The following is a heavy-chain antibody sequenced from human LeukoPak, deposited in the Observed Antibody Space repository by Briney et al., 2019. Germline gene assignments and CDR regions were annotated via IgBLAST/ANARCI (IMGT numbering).Heavy chain of an antibody. Sequence: GGSLRLSCAASGLTFSSYWMHWVRQAPGKGLVWVSRINSDGSSTSYADSVKGRFTISRDNAKNTLYLQMNSLRAEDTAVYYCARGWGDPYYYYGMDVWGQGTTVTVSS. D-gene: IGHD2-21*02. CDR2: INSDGSST. V-gene: IGHV3-74*01. J-gene: IGHJ6*02. CDR1: GLTFSSYW. CDR3: ARGWGDPYYYYGMDV.